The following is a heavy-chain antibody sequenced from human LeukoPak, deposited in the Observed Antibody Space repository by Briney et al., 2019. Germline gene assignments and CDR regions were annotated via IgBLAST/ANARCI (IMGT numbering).Heavy chain of an antibody. D-gene: IGHD5-24*01. CDR2: ISYDGNNK. J-gene: IGHJ4*02. CDR1: GFTFSSYA. Sequence: GGPLRLSCAASGFTFSSYAMHWLRQAPGKGLEWVAVISYDGNNKYYADSVKGRFSISRDNSKNTLYLKMNSLRAEDTAVYYCARGMATNDYWGQGTLVTVSS. V-gene: IGHV3-30-3*01. CDR3: ARGMATNDY.